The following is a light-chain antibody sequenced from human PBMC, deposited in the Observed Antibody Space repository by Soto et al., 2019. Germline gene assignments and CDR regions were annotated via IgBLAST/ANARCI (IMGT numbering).Light chain of an antibody. CDR1: ASDVGGYNL. V-gene: IGLV2-14*02. Sequence: QSVLTQPASVSGSPGQSITISCSGAASDVGGYNLVSWYQQHPDKAPKLLIYEVSQRPSGVSSRFSGSKSGNTATLTISGLQAEDETDYYCFSYTSSGTYVFGTGTKVTVL. CDR2: EVS. J-gene: IGLJ1*01. CDR3: FSYTSSGTYV.